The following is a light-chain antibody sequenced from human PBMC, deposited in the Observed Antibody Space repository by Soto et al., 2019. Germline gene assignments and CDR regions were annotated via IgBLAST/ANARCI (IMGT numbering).Light chain of an antibody. CDR1: SSDIGSYDL. Sequence: QSVLTQPASVSGSPGQSITISCTRTSSDIGSYDLVSCYQQHPGTDPKLIIYEVTKLPSGVYTRFSGSKSGNTASLTIFGLQAVDEADYYCCSFADFTYVFGTGTKVTVL. CDR2: EVT. J-gene: IGLJ1*01. V-gene: IGLV2-23*02. CDR3: CSFADFTYV.